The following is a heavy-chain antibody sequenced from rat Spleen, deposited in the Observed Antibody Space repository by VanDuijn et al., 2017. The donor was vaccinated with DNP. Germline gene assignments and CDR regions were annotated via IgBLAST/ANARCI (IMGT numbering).Heavy chain of an antibody. CDR1: GYSITSDY. D-gene: IGHD1-4*01. CDR2: INYSGST. V-gene: IGHV3-1*01. CDR3: ARWTRYFDC. J-gene: IGHJ2*01. Sequence: EVQLQESGPGLVKPSQSLSLTCSVTGYSITSDYRWNWIRKFPGNKLEWIGHINYSGSTSYNPSLQSRISITRDTSKNQFFLQLNSVTTEDTATYYCARWTRYFDCWGQGVMVTVSS.